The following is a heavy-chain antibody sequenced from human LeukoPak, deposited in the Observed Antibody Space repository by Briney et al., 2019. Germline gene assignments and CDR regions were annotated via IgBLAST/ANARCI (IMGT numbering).Heavy chain of an antibody. CDR2: ISGSGGST. CDR3: AKDLRAGYSYGYVFSY. J-gene: IGHJ4*02. CDR1: GFTFSSYA. Sequence: PGGSLRLSCAASGFTFSSYAMSRVRQAPGKGLEWVSAISGSGGSTYYADSVKGRFTISRDNSKNTLYLQMNSLRAEDTAVYYCAKDLRAGYSYGYVFSYWGQGTLVTVSS. D-gene: IGHD5-18*01. V-gene: IGHV3-23*01.